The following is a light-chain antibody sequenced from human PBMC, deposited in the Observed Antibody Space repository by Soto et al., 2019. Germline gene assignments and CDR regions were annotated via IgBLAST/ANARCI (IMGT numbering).Light chain of an antibody. CDR3: AAWDDSLSGVV. CDR2: NDN. CDR1: SSNIGRNS. V-gene: IGLV1-44*01. J-gene: IGLJ3*02. Sequence: QSVLTQPPSASGTPGQRVSISCSGSSSNIGRNSVNWYQRFPGTAPKLLIYNDNQRPSGVPDRFSGSKFGTSVSLAISGLQSKDEADYYCAAWDDSLSGVVFGGGIKLTVL.